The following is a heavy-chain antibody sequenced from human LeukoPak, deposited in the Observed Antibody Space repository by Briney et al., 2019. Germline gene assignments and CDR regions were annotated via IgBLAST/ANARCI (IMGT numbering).Heavy chain of an antibody. D-gene: IGHD3-22*01. CDR1: GFTFSSFA. CDR3: AKDLTRCYDSSCYYDY. CDR2: ISHSGGST. Sequence: GGSLRLSCVASGFTFSSFAMNWVRQAPGKGLEWVSAISHSGGSTYYADSVKGRFTISRDNSKNTLYLQMNSLRAEDTAVYYCAKDLTRCYDSSCYYDYWGQGALVTVSS. V-gene: IGHV3-23*01. J-gene: IGHJ4*02.